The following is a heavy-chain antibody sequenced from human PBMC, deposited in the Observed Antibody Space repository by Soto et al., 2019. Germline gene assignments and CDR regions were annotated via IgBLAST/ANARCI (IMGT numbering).Heavy chain of an antibody. J-gene: IGHJ4*02. Sequence: QVQIVQSGAEEKKPGASVKVSCKASGYTFTSYAMHWVRQAPGQRLEWMGWINAGNGNTKYSQKFQGRFTITRDTAASTAYMELSRPISEETAVYYGARDVAAADYWGQGTLVTVSS. CDR1: GYTFTSYA. CDR2: INAGNGNT. D-gene: IGHD6-13*01. V-gene: IGHV1-3*05. CDR3: ARDVAAADY.